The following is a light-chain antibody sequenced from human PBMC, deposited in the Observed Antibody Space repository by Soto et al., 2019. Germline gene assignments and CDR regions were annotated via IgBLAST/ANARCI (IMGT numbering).Light chain of an antibody. CDR1: QRTDSL. CDR3: QQYAGSPRT. Sequence: EIVLTQSPDTLSLSPGERATLSCRAGQRTDSLLAWYQKKSGQAPRLLIYSASRRATGIPDRFTGSGSGTDFTLTINRVEPEDFAVYFCQQYAGSPRTFGQGTKVEIK. CDR2: SAS. J-gene: IGKJ1*01. V-gene: IGKV3-20*01.